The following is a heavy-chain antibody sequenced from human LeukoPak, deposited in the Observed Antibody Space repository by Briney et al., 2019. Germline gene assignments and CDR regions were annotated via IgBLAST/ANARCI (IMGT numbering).Heavy chain of an antibody. V-gene: IGHV3-30*04. CDR1: GFTFSSYA. Sequence: GGSLRLSCAASGFTFSSYAMHWVRQAPGKGLEWVAVISYDGSNKYYADSVKGRFTISRDNSKNTLYLQMNSLRAEDTAVYYCARDSRGLSAFDIWGQGTMVTVSS. D-gene: IGHD3-10*01. CDR2: ISYDGSNK. CDR3: ARDSRGLSAFDI. J-gene: IGHJ3*02.